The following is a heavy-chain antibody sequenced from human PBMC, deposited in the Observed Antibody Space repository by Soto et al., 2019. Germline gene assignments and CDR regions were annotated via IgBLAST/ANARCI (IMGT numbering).Heavy chain of an antibody. J-gene: IGHJ3*01. D-gene: IGHD3-10*01. CDR1: GFSFSSYW. CDR2: INQDGNKK. CDR3: ARDSTSSFGDGSGTSIYNDAFDV. Sequence: PGGSLRLSCAASGFSFSSYWMTWVRRAPGKGLEWVANINQDGNKKNYVDSVKGRFTVSRDNAKQSLYLEMNSLRVEDTALYYCARDSTSSFGDGSGTSIYNDAFDVCGEGTMVTVPS. V-gene: IGHV3-7*04.